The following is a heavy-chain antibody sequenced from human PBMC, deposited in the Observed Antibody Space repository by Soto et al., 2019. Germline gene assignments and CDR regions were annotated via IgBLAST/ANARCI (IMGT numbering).Heavy chain of an antibody. CDR3: ARGVVVVAATWDWFDP. D-gene: IGHD2-15*01. Sequence: ASVKVSCKASGYIFTSYYMHWVRQAPGQGLEWMGIINPSGGSTSYAQKFQGRVTMTRDTSTSTVYMELSSLRSEDTAVYYCARGVVVVAATWDWFDPWGQGTLVTVPQ. CDR2: INPSGGST. CDR1: GYIFTSYY. V-gene: IGHV1-46*01. J-gene: IGHJ5*02.